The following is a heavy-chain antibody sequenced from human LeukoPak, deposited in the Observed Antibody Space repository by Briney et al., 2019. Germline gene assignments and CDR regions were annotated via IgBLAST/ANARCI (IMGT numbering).Heavy chain of an antibody. CDR3: ARSGSLGTFDI. Sequence: GDSLMISCKGSGYSFTNYWIGWVRQMPGKGLEWMGIIYPGDSDTRYSPSFQGQVTISADKSISTAYLQWSSLRASETAMYYCARSGSLGTFDIWGQGTLVTVSS. J-gene: IGHJ3*02. CDR2: IYPGDSDT. V-gene: IGHV5-51*01. CDR1: GYSFTNYW. D-gene: IGHD1-26*01.